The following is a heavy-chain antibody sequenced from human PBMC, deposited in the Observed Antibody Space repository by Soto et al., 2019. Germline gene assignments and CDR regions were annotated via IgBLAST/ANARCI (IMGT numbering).Heavy chain of an antibody. J-gene: IGHJ5*02. CDR3: ARDASGGDYVGWFDP. V-gene: IGHV3-7*01. CDR2: IKQDGSEK. D-gene: IGHD4-17*01. Sequence: EVQLVESGGGLVQPGGSLRLSCAASGFTFSSYWMCWVRQAPGKGLEWVANIKQDGSEKYYVDSVKGRFTISRDNAKNSLYLQMNSLRAEDTAVYYCARDASGGDYVGWFDPWGQGTLVTVSS. CDR1: GFTFSSYW.